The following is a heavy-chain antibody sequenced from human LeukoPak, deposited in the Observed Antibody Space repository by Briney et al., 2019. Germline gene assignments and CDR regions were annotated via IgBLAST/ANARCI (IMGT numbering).Heavy chain of an antibody. CDR1: GYSFTSYW. CDR3: ARLGAPEDKQQLVLRTGFDP. D-gene: IGHD6-13*01. V-gene: IGHV5-51*01. Sequence: GESLKISCKGSGYSFTSYWIGWVRQMPGKGLEWMGIIYPGDSDTRYSPSFQGQVTISADKSISTAYLQWSSLKASDTAMYYCARLGAPEDKQQLVLRTGFDPWGQGTLVTVSS. CDR2: IYPGDSDT. J-gene: IGHJ5*02.